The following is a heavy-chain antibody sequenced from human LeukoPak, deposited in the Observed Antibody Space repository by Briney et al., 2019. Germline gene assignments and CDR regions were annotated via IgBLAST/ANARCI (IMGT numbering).Heavy chain of an antibody. D-gene: IGHD3-16*01. CDR1: GYHFTDYY. Sequence: ASVKVSCKASGYHFTDYYIHWVRLAPGQGLEWMGWINPKSGGTRYAQKFQGRVSMTRDTSINTVYLELSSLRSNDTAVYYCARTREGVWGSYSPWGQGTLVTVSS. CDR3: ARTREGVWGSYSP. V-gene: IGHV1-2*02. J-gene: IGHJ4*02. CDR2: INPKSGGT.